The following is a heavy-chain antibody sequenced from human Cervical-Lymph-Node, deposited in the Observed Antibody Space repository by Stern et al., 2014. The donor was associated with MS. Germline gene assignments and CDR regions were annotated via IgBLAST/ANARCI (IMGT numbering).Heavy chain of an antibody. V-gene: IGHV5-51*01. J-gene: IGHJ4*02. Sequence: EVQLVESGAEVKKPGESLKISCKASRDSFIHYWIGWVRQMPGKSLEWIGIICPSDADTKDSQSFEGQVTFSVDRSTSPAYLQWSSLKASDTAIYYCARHHGHSPTPFDSWGQGTRVTVSS. CDR1: RDSFIHYW. D-gene: IGHD5-24*01. CDR2: ICPSDADT. CDR3: ARHHGHSPTPFDS.